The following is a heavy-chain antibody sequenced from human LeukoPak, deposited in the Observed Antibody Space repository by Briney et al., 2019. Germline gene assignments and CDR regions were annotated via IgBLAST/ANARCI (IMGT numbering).Heavy chain of an antibody. CDR3: ARGPSLGAHLDY. Sequence: SETLSLTCAVSGGSISSNNWWTWVRQAPGKGLEWIGEIYHYGTTNYNPSLKGRVTISVDKSKNQFSLKFNSVTAADTAVYYCARGPSLGAHLDYWGQGTLVTLSS. CDR1: GGSISSNNW. V-gene: IGHV4-4*02. CDR2: IYHYGTT. J-gene: IGHJ4*02. D-gene: IGHD1-26*01.